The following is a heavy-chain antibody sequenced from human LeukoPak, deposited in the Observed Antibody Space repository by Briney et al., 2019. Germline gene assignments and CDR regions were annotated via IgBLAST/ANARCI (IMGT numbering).Heavy chain of an antibody. CDR2: IYYSGST. CDR3: ARGGNYYDSSGYYPYLFDY. Sequence: SETLSLTCTVSGGSISSSSYYWGWIRQPPGKGLEWIGSIYYSGSTYYNPSLKSRVTISVDTSKNQFSLKLSSVTAADTAVYYCARGGNYYDSSGYYPYLFDYWGQGTLVTVSS. J-gene: IGHJ4*02. D-gene: IGHD3-22*01. CDR1: GGSISSSSYY. V-gene: IGHV4-39*07.